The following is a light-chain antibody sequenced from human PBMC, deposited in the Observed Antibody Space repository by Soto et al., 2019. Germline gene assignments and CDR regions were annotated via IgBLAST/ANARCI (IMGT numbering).Light chain of an antibody. J-gene: IGKJ1*01. V-gene: IGKV1-39*01. CDR1: QSITNY. CDR3: QQSYITPWT. CDR2: PAS. Sequence: DIQMTQSPSSLSTSVGDRVTITCRASQSITNYLNWYQQKPGRVPKLLIYPASRLQSGVPSRFSGSGSGTDFTLTISSLQPEDFATYYCQQSYITPWTFGQGTKVEIK.